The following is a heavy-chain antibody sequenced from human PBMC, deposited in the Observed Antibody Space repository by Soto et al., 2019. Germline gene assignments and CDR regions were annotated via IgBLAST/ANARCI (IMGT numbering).Heavy chain of an antibody. V-gene: IGHV3-7*03. Sequence: PGGSLRLSCAASGFTFSSYWMSWVRQAPGKGLEWVANIKQDGSEKYYVDSVKGRFTISRDNAKNSLYLQMNSLRAEDTAVYYCARDLYDSSGYSLYYFDYWGQGTLVTVSS. CDR2: IKQDGSEK. CDR1: GFTFSSYW. J-gene: IGHJ4*02. CDR3: ARDLYDSSGYSLYYFDY. D-gene: IGHD3-22*01.